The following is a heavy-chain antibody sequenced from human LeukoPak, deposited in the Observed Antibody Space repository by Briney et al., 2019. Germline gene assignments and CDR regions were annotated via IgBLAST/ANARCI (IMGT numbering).Heavy chain of an antibody. CDR1: GFIFSHYN. Sequence: GGSLRLSCAASGFIFSHYNMNCVPQAPGKGLEWVAYISGSSTIIYYTDSVKGRFTVSRDNAKGSLYLQMNSLRAEDTAVYYCARDFLEDTQWGQGRLVTVSS. V-gene: IGHV3-48*01. CDR2: ISGSSTII. J-gene: IGHJ4*02. D-gene: IGHD2-15*01. CDR3: ARDFLEDTQ.